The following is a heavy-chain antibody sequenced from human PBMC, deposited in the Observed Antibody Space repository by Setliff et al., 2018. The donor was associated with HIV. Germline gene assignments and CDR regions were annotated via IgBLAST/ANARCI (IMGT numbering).Heavy chain of an antibody. CDR3: ARCSPPFDGDSAAYPAY. CDR1: GFTFSDYY. Sequence: LRLSCAASGFTFSDYYMSWIRQAPGKGLEWVSYISSSGSTIYYADSVKGRFTISRDNAKNSLYLQMNSLRAEDTAVYYCARCSPPFDGDSAAYPAYWGPGTLVTVSS. V-gene: IGHV3-11*01. CDR2: ISSSGSTI. J-gene: IGHJ4*02. D-gene: IGHD4-17*01.